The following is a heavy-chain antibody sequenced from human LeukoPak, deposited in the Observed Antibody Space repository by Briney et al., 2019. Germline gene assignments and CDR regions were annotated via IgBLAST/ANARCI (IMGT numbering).Heavy chain of an antibody. CDR2: IHRDDT. J-gene: IGHJ5*01. D-gene: IGHD2-8*02. V-gene: IGHV3-53*01. Sequence: GGSLRLSCAAFGFTVSSYYMSWVRQAPGKGLEWVSLIHRDDTYYADSVKGRFTISRDNVDNVMYLQMNSLGAEDTAVYYCARVAVSGPTGWFDSWGQGTLVIVSS. CDR1: GFTVSSYY. CDR3: ARVAVSGPTGWFDS.